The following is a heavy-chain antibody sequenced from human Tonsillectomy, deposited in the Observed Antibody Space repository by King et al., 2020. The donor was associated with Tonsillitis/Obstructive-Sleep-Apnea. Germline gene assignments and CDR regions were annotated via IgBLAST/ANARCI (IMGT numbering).Heavy chain of an antibody. CDR2: IYYSGST. D-gene: IGHD3-3*01. Sequence: VQLQESGPGLVKPSETLSLTCTVSGGSISSYYWSWIRQPPGKGLEWIGYIYYSGSTNYNPSLKSRVTISVDTSKNQFSLKLSSVTAADTAVYYCATAHGGYYDFWSGYSKGYFDYWGQGTLVTVSS. J-gene: IGHJ4*02. CDR1: GGSISSYY. V-gene: IGHV4-59*08. CDR3: ATAHGGYYDFWSGYSKGYFDY.